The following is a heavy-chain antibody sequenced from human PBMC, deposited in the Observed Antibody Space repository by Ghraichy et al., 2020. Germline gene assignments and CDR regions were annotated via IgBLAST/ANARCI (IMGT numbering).Heavy chain of an antibody. J-gene: IGHJ4*02. V-gene: IGHV3-23*01. Sequence: GESLNISCAASGFTFYSYAMSWVRQAPGKGLEWVSAVSGSGGSTYYADSVKGRFTISRDNSKNTLYLQMNSLRAEDAAVYYCASGYSSGWYDFDYWGQGTLVTVSS. CDR1: GFTFYSYA. CDR2: VSGSGGST. CDR3: ASGYSSGWYDFDY. D-gene: IGHD6-19*01.